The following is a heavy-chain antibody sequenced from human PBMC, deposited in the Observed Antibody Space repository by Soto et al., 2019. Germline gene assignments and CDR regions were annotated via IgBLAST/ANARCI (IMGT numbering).Heavy chain of an antibody. D-gene: IGHD3-10*01. CDR2: IIPILGIA. V-gene: IGHV1-69*02. CDR3: ARSSVRGVIITGGDY. J-gene: IGHJ4*02. Sequence: QVQLVQSGAEVKKPGSSVKVSCKASGGTFSSYTISWVRQAPGQGLEWMGRIIPILGIANYAQKFQGRVTSTADKSTSTAYMELSSLRSEDTAVYYCARSSVRGVIITGGDYWGQGTLVTVSS. CDR1: GGTFSSYT.